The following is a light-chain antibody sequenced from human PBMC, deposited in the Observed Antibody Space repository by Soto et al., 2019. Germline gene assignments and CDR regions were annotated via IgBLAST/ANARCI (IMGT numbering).Light chain of an antibody. Sequence: QSVLTEPRSVSGSPGQSVTISCSGNSSDVGGYEYVSWYQRHPGKAPRLLIYHVGQRPSLVPDRFSGSKSGPTATLTISGHEADDQAEYFCSSYTVGRIFVFGGGTKVTVL. CDR3: SSYTVGRIFV. CDR1: SSDVGGYEY. V-gene: IGLV2-11*01. CDR2: HVG. J-gene: IGLJ2*01.